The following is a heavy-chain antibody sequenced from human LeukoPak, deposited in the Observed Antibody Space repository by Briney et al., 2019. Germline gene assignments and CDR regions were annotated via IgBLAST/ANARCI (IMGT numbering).Heavy chain of an antibody. CDR2: INPNSGGT. CDR3: ARVQGPYYYMDV. J-gene: IGHJ6*03. CDR1: GYTFTGYY. V-gene: IGHV1-2*02. Sequence: ASVKVSCKASGYTFTGYYMHWVRQAPGQGLEWMGWINPNSGGTNYAQKFQGRVTMTRDTSISTAYMELSRLRSDDTAVYYCARVQGPYYYMDVWGKGTTVTVSS.